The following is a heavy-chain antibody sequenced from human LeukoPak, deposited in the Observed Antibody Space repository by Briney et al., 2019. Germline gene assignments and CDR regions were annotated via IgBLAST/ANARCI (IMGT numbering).Heavy chain of an antibody. V-gene: IGHV3-23*01. CDR3: VKGSLGVAGIQLVY. Sequence: PGGSLRLSCAASGFTSSSYAMSWVRQVPGKGLEWVSAISGSGGSTYYADSVKGRFTISRDNSKNTLYLQMNSLRAEDTAVYYCVKGSLGVAGIQLVYWGQGTLVTVSS. CDR1: GFTSSSYA. J-gene: IGHJ4*02. CDR2: ISGSGGST. D-gene: IGHD6-19*01.